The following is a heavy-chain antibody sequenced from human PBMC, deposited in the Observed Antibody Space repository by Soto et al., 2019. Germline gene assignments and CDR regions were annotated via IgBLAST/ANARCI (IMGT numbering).Heavy chain of an antibody. D-gene: IGHD1-1*01. CDR1: GGSISSSSYY. CDR2: IYYSGST. J-gene: IGHJ4*02. CDR3: ARPDISPGSNDY. V-gene: IGHV4-39*01. Sequence: SETLSLTCTVSGGSISSSSYYWGWIRQPPGKGLEWIGSIYYSGSTYYNPSLKSRVTISVDTSKNQFSLKLSSVTAADTAVYYCARPDISPGSNDYWGQGTLVTVSS.